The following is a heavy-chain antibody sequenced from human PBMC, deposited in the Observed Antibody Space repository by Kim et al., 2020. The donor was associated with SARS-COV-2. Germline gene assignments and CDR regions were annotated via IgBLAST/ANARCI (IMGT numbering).Heavy chain of an antibody. J-gene: IGHJ6*02. V-gene: IGHV3-33*06. CDR2: IWYDGSNK. Sequence: GGSLRLSCAASGFTFSSYGMHWVRQATGKGLEWVAVIWYDGSNKYYADSVKGRFTISRDNSKNTLYLQMNSLRAEDTAVYYCAKGGGSSLYYYYYYGMDVWGQGTTVTVSS. D-gene: IGHD6-13*01. CDR1: GFTFSSYG. CDR3: AKGGGSSLYYYYYYGMDV.